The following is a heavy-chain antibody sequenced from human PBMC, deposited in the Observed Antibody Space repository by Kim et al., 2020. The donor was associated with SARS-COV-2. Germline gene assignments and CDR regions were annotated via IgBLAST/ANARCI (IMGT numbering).Heavy chain of an antibody. V-gene: IGHV1-18*01. D-gene: IGHD5-18*01. CDR2: ISAYNGNT. CDR1: GYTFTSYG. CDR3: AREYSYGYLFPRYYYGMDV. J-gene: IGHJ6*02. Sequence: ASVKVSCKASGYTFTSYGISWVRQAPGQGLEWMGWISAYNGNTNYAQKLQGRVTMTTDTSTSTAYMELRSLRSDDTAVYYCAREYSYGYLFPRYYYGMDVWGQGTTVTVSS.